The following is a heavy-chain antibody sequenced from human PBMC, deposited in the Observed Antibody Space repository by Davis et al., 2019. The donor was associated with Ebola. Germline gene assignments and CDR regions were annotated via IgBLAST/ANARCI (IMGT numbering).Heavy chain of an antibody. V-gene: IGHV5-51*01. CDR1: GYSFTSYW. D-gene: IGHD6-13*01. CDR2: IYPGDSDT. CDR3: ARQPIYSSSWMFDY. Sequence: GESLKISCQGSGYSFTSYWIGWVRQMPGKGLEWMGIIYPGDSDTRYSPSFQGQVTISADKSISTAYLQWGSLKASDTAMYYCARQPIYSSSWMFDYWGQGTLVTVSS. J-gene: IGHJ4*02.